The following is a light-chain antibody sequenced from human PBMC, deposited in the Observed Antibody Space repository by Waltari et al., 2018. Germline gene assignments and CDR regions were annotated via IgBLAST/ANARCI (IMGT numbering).Light chain of an antibody. CDR3: QSYDSSLGGFYV. J-gene: IGLJ1*01. Sequence: QSVLTQPPSVSGAPGQRVTISCTGSSSNIGAGYAVPWYQHLPGTAPKLLIYGNFKRPSGVPDRFSGSKSGTSASLAITGLQADDEADYYCQSYDSSLGGFYVFGSGTKVTVL. CDR2: GNF. CDR1: SSNIGAGYA. V-gene: IGLV1-40*01.